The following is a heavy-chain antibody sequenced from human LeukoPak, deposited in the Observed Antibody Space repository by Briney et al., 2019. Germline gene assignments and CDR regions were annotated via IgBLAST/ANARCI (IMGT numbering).Heavy chain of an antibody. CDR3: TRGAGWLIDY. CDR1: DDSISVCY. D-gene: IGHD3-16*01. Sequence: SETLSLTGTVSDDSISVCYRGWLREPTGKGLEWIGYFHNSGTSTYNPSLKSRVTISADTSKNQFSLKLNSLTTADTAVYYCTRGAGWLIDYWGQGILVTVSS. J-gene: IGHJ4*02. CDR2: FHNSGTS. V-gene: IGHV4-59*01.